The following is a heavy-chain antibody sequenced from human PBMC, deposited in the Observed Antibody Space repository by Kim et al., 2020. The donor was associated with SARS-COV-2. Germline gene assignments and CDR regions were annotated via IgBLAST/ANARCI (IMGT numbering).Heavy chain of an antibody. D-gene: IGHD3-22*01. V-gene: IGHV3-23*01. J-gene: IGHJ4*02. Sequence: RFTISRDNSKNTLYLQMNSLRTEDTAVYYCAKGRTMIVVVLSGEGFYFDYWGQGTGVTVSS. CDR3: AKGRTMIVVVLSGEGFYFDY.